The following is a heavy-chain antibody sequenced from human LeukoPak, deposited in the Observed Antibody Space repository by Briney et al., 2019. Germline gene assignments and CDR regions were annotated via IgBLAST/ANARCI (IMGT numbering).Heavy chain of an antibody. CDR2: ISPSGGST. D-gene: IGHD1-1*01. CDR1: GYSFTTYY. V-gene: IGHV1-46*01. J-gene: IGHJ4*02. CDR3: ARWTTTFLDY. Sequence: ASVKVSCKASGYSFTTYYMHWVRQAPGQGLEWMGIISPSGGSTSYAQKFQGRVTMTRDTSTSTVYMDLSSLRSEDTAVYYCARWTTTFLDYWGQGTLVTVSS.